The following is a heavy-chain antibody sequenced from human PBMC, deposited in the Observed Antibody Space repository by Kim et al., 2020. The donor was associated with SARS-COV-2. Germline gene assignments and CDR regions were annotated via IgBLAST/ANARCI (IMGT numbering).Heavy chain of an antibody. CDR3: ARDGPRMLVVALDAFDI. CDR2: ISAYNGNT. D-gene: IGHD3-22*01. CDR1: GYTFTSYG. V-gene: IGHV1-18*04. Sequence: ASVKVSCKTSGYTFTSYGISWVRQAPGQGLEWMGLISAYNGNTNYAQKLQGRVTMTTDTSTSTAYMELRSLRSDDTAVYYCARDGPRMLVVALDAFDIWGQGTMVTVSS. J-gene: IGHJ3*02.